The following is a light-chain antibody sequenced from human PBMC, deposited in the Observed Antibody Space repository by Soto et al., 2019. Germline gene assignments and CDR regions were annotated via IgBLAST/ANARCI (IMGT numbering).Light chain of an antibody. J-gene: IGKJ1*01. CDR3: QQSYITPPWT. CDR1: QSISSY. Sequence: DIQMTQSPTSLFASVGDRVTITCRASQSISSYLNWYQQKPGKAPKLLIYAASSLQSGVPSRFSGSGSGTDFTLTISSLQPEDFATYYCQQSYITPPWTFGQGTKVDIK. CDR2: AAS. V-gene: IGKV1-39*01.